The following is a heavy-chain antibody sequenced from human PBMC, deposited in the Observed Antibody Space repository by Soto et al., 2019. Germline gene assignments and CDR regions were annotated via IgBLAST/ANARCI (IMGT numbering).Heavy chain of an antibody. Sequence: VAVISYDGSNKYYADSVKGRFTISRDNSKNTLYLQMNSLRAEDTAVYYCASSGWGYYYYGMDVWGQGTTVTVSS. CDR3: ASSGWGYYYYGMDV. J-gene: IGHJ6*02. CDR2: ISYDGSNK. D-gene: IGHD6-19*01. V-gene: IGHV3-30-3*01.